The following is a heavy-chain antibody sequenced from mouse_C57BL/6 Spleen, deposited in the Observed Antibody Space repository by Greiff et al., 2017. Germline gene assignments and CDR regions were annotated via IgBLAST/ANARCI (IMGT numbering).Heavy chain of an antibody. V-gene: IGHV1-54*01. Sequence: QVQLQQSGAELVRPGTSVKVSCKASGYAFTNYLIEWVKQRPGQGLEWIGVINPGGGGTNYNEKFKGKATLTADKSSSTASLQLSSLTSEDAAFYFCARSNYSNLIDYWGQGTSVTVSS. J-gene: IGHJ4*01. CDR1: GYAFTNYL. D-gene: IGHD2-5*01. CDR3: ARSNYSNLIDY. CDR2: INPGGGGT.